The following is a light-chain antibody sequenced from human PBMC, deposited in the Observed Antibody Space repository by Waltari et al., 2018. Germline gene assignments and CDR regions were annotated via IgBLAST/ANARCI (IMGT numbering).Light chain of an antibody. CDR1: QSVSSY. V-gene: IGKV3-11*01. CDR2: DAS. Sequence: EIVLTQSPATLSLSPGERATLSCRASQSVSSYFAWYQQKPGQAPRLLIDDASNRATGIPARFSGSGSGTDFTLTITSLEPEDFTVYYCQHRSNWPLTFGGGTKVEIK. CDR3: QHRSNWPLT. J-gene: IGKJ4*01.